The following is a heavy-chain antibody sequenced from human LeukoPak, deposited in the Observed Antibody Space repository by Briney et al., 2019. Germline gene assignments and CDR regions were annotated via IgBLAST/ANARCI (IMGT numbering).Heavy chain of an antibody. D-gene: IGHD3-22*01. V-gene: IGHV3-74*01. CDR1: GFTFSSYW. CDR3: ARGDYYDSSGLFDY. Sequence: GGSLRLSCAASGFTFSSYWMHWVRQAPGKGLVWVSRINSDGSSTSYADSVKGRFTISRDNGKNTLYLQMNSLRAEDTAVYYCARGDYYDSSGLFDYWGQGTLVTVSP. J-gene: IGHJ4*02. CDR2: INSDGSST.